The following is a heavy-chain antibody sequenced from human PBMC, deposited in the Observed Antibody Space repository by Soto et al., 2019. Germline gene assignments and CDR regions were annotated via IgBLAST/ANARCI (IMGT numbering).Heavy chain of an antibody. J-gene: IGHJ6*02. V-gene: IGHV4-4*07. D-gene: IGHD2-2*01. CDR1: VDSITTYY. CDR2: IDASGNT. Sequence: NPSETLSLTCTVSVDSITTYYWNWIRQPPGKGLEWIGRIDASGNTNYNPSLNSRVTLSVDTSKKQFSLKLTSVTAADTAVYYCARFSNTWFQTEGMDVWGQGTTVTVSS. CDR3: ARFSNTWFQTEGMDV.